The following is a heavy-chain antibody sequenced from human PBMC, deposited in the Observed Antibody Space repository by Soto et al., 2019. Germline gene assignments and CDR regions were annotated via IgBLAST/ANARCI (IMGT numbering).Heavy chain of an antibody. CDR3: ARRSTSYFYMDV. J-gene: IGHJ6*03. CDR2: ISVSVGST. V-gene: IGHV3-23*01. Sequence: PGGSLRLSCAASGFTFSSYAMNWVRQAPGKGLEWVSLISVSVGSTYHAESVKGRFTVSRDNSRDTLFLQMNSLRAEDTAVYYCARRSTSYFYMDVWGKGTTVTVSS. CDR1: GFTFSSYA.